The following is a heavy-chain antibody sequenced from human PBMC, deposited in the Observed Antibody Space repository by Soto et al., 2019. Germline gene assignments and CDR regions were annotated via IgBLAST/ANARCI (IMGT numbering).Heavy chain of an antibody. CDR3: ARLVVVAPVANV. D-gene: IGHD2-2*01. V-gene: IGHV4-39*02. J-gene: IGHJ4*02. CDR1: GGSISYNSYD. Sequence: PSETLSLTCSVSGGSISYNSYDWGWIRQPPGKGLEWIGGIFYTGTTYYSPSLKDLVTMSMDTSKNSFSVNLTSVTAADTAVYFGARLVVVAPVANVWGQGTLVTVSS. CDR2: IFYTGTT.